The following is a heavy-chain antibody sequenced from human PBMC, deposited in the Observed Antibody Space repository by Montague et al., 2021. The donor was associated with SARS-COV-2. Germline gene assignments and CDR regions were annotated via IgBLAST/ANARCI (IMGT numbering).Heavy chain of an antibody. V-gene: IGHV5-10-1*01. CDR3: ARHTHCSSTSCYEIWWFDP. D-gene: IGHD2-2*01. CDR2: IDPSDSYT. J-gene: IGHJ5*02. CDR1: GYSFTSYW. Sequence: QSGAEVKKPVESLRISCKGSGYSFTSYWISWVRQMPGKGLEWMGRIDPSDSYTNYSPSFQGHVTISADKSISTAYLQWSSLKASDTAMYYCARHTHCSSTSCYEIWWFDPWGQGTLVTVSS.